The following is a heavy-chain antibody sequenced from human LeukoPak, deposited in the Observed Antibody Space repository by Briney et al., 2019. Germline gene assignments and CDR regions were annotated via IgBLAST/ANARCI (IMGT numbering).Heavy chain of an antibody. D-gene: IGHD3-22*01. J-gene: IGHJ4*02. Sequence: PGGSLRLSCAASGFTFSGYWMSWIRQAPGKGLEWVANINLHGSVIHYVDSVKGRFTISRDNAKNLLYLQMNSLRAEDTALYYCATSDDSSGSDWGQGTLVTVSS. CDR3: ATSDDSSGSD. CDR1: GFTFSGYW. CDR2: INLHGSVI. V-gene: IGHV3-7*01.